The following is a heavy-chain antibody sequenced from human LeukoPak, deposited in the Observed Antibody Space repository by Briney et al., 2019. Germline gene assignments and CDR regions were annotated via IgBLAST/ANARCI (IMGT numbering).Heavy chain of an antibody. J-gene: IGHJ2*01. CDR3: ARTPSIVGYTSRELGHWYFDL. D-gene: IGHD6-13*01. CDR1: GFTFSSYS. Sequence: GGSLRLSCAASGFTFSSYSMNWVRQAPGKGLEWLSYISCSSSYIYYADSVKGRFTISRDNARNSLYLQMKSLRAEDTAVYYCARTPSIVGYTSRELGHWYFDLWGRGTPVTVSS. V-gene: IGHV3-21*01. CDR2: ISCSSSYI.